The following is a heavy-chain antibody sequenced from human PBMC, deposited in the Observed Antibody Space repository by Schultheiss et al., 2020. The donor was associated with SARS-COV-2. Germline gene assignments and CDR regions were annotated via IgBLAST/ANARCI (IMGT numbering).Heavy chain of an antibody. D-gene: IGHD6-19*01. Sequence: SQTLSLTCTVSGGSISSYYWSWIRQPPGKGLEWIGEINHSGSTNYNPSLKSRVTMSVDTSKNQFSLKLSSVTAADTAVYYCARGRSSGWSEIDAFDIWGQGTMVTVSS. CDR2: INHSGST. J-gene: IGHJ3*02. V-gene: IGHV4-59*12. CDR1: GGSISSYY. CDR3: ARGRSSGWSEIDAFDI.